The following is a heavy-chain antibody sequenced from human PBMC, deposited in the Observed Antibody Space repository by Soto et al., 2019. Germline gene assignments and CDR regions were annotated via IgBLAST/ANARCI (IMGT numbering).Heavy chain of an antibody. CDR1: GFTFSSYA. J-gene: IGHJ4*02. CDR2: ISYDGSNK. Sequence: PGGSLRLSCAASGFTFSSYAMHWVRQAPGKGLEWVAVISYDGSNKYYADSVKGRFTISRDNSKNTLYLQMNSLRAEDTAVYYCARDRTVGATQSGPYFDYWGQGTLVTVSS. CDR3: ARDRTVGATQSGPYFDY. V-gene: IGHV3-30-3*01. D-gene: IGHD1-26*01.